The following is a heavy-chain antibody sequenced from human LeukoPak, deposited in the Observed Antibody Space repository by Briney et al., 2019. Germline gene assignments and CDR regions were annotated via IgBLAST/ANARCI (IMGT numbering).Heavy chain of an antibody. CDR3: ARVGTVTTLDY. D-gene: IGHD4-17*01. Sequence: SETLPLTCTVSGGSISSSSYYWGWVRQPPGKGLEWIGEIYHSGSTNYNPSLKSRVTISVDKSKNQFSLKLSSVTAADTAVYYCARVGTVTTLDYWGQGTLVTVSS. V-gene: IGHV4-39*07. J-gene: IGHJ4*02. CDR1: GGSISSSSYY. CDR2: IYHSGST.